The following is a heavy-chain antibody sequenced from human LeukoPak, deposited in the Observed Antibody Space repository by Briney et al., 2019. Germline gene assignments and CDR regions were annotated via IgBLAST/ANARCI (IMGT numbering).Heavy chain of an antibody. V-gene: IGHV4-61*09. Sequence: SETLSLTCTVSGGSISSGSAYWNWIRQPAGKGLEWIGHIYATKNTNHNPSLKSRVTISVDTSKNQFSLKLSSVTAADTAVYYCARVVYSGYDFRGAMDVWGKGTTVTVSS. D-gene: IGHD5-12*01. CDR3: ARVVYSGYDFRGAMDV. J-gene: IGHJ6*03. CDR1: GGSISSGSAY. CDR2: IYATKNT.